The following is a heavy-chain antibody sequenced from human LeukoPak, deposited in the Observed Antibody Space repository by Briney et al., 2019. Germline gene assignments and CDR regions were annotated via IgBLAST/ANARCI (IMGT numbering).Heavy chain of an antibody. V-gene: IGHV4-61*08. CDR2: IYYSGST. J-gene: IGHJ3*02. Sequence: SETLPLTCTVSGGSISSGDYYWSWIRQPPGKGLEWIGYIYYSGSTNYNPSLKSRVTISVDTSKNQFSLKLSSVTAADTAVYYCASHLWDAFDIWGQGTMVTVSS. CDR1: GGSISSGDYY. CDR3: ASHLWDAFDI.